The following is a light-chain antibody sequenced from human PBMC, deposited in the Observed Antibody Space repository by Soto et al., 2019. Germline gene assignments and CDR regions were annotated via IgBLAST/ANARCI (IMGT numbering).Light chain of an antibody. V-gene: IGKV3-20*01. CDR1: QSVSSTF. J-gene: IGKJ1*01. CDR3: QQYASTRWT. CDR2: GVS. Sequence: EIVLTQSPGTLSLSPGERATLSCRASQSVSSTFLAWYQQKPGQAPRLLIYGVSKRATGIPDRFSGSGSGTDFTLTISRLQPEDFAVYYCQQYASTRWTFGQGTKVDIK.